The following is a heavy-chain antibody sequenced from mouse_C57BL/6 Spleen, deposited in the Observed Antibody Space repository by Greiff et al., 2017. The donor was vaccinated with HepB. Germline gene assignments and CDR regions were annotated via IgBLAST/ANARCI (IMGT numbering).Heavy chain of an antibody. CDR3: ARGYYGSSYNFDV. V-gene: IGHV1-55*01. Sequence: QVQLKQPGAELVKPGASVKMSCKASGYTFTSYWITWVKQRPGQGLEWIGDIYPGSGSTNYNEKFKSKATLTVDTSSSTAYMQLSSLTSEDSAFYYCARGYYGSSYNFDVWGTGTTVTVSS. CDR2: IYPGSGST. CDR1: GYTFTSYW. D-gene: IGHD1-1*01. J-gene: IGHJ1*03.